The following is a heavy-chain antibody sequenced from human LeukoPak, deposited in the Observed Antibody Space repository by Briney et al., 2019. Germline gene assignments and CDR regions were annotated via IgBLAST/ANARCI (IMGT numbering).Heavy chain of an antibody. Sequence: EASVKVSCKASGYTFTSYAMHWVRQAPGQRLEWMGWINAGNGNTKYSQKFQDRVTITRDTSASTAYMELSSLRSEDTAVYYCARAGTTTDFDYWGQGTLVTVSS. J-gene: IGHJ4*02. CDR3: ARAGTTTDFDY. D-gene: IGHD1-1*01. CDR1: GYTFTSYA. CDR2: INAGNGNT. V-gene: IGHV1-3*01.